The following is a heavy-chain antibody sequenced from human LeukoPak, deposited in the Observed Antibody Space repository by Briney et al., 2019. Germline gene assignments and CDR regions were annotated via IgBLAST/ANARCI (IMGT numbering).Heavy chain of an antibody. J-gene: IGHJ4*02. CDR2: ISVEESHK. V-gene: IGHV3-30*03. CDR1: GFTFKNYD. CDR3: VRRDTGAAYDY. D-gene: IGHD6-25*01. Sequence: GRSLRLSCAASGFTFKNYDMHWVRQAPGKGLVWVVVISVEESHKYYADSVKGRFAISRDNSKNTLYLQMNSLRAEDTAVYYCVRRDTGAAYDYWGQGTLVTVSS.